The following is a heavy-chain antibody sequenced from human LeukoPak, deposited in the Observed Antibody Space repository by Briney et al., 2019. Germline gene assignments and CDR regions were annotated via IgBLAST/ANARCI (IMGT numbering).Heavy chain of an antibody. CDR2: ISRDGGDK. CDR3: AKDDFNSYYEY. CDR1: GFTLSTSW. J-gene: IGHJ4*02. D-gene: IGHD2-21*02. V-gene: IGHV3-7*01. Sequence: GPSLRNYSATSGFTLSTSWLTWVRQATGKGLEWVASISRDGGDKQYAESIKGRLTISRDNVKNSLYLEINSLRADDTAIYYCAKDDFNSYYEYWGQGTLVTVSA.